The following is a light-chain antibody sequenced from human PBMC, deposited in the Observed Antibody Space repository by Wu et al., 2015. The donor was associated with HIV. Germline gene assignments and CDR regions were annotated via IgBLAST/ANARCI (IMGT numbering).Light chain of an antibody. CDR2: DSA. CDR3: QQRSTWPWT. J-gene: IGKJ1*01. Sequence: EIVLTQSPATLSLSPGERATLSCRASQSVSWYSAWYQQKPGQAPRLLIYDSANRATGIPDRFSGSGSGTDFTLTISSLEPEDFAVYYCQQRSTWPWTFGQGTKVEIK. CDR1: QSVSWY. V-gene: IGKV3-11*01.